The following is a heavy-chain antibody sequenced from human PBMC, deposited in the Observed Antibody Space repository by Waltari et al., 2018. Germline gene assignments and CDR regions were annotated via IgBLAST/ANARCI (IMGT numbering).Heavy chain of an antibody. CDR3: ARFPLASYYDSSGYFERFDP. V-gene: IGHV4-59*01. CDR1: GGSISSYY. D-gene: IGHD3-22*01. J-gene: IGHJ5*02. CDR2: IYYSGST. Sequence: QVQLQESGPGLVKPSETLSLTCTVSGGSISSYYWSWIRQPPGTGLEWIGYIYYSGSTNYNPSLKSRVTISVDTSKNQFSLKLSSVTAADTAVYYCARFPLASYYDSSGYFERFDPWGQGTLVTVSS.